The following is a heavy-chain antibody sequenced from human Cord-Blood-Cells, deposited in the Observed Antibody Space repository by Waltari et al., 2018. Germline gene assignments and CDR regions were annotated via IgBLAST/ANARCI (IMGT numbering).Heavy chain of an antibody. Sequence: QVQLQQWGAGLLKPSETLSLTCAVYGGSFSGYYWSWIRQPPGKGLEWIGEINNSGTTNCTPSLKRRVTISVDTSKNQFSLKLSSVTAADTAVYYCARGRDNRIAAAVSNAFDIWGQGTMVTVSS. CDR2: INNSGTT. D-gene: IGHD6-13*01. V-gene: IGHV4-34*01. CDR1: GGSFSGYY. J-gene: IGHJ3*02. CDR3: ARGRDNRIAAAVSNAFDI.